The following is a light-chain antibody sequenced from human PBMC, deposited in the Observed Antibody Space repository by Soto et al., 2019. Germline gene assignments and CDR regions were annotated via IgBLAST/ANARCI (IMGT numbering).Light chain of an antibody. CDR1: SSNIGAGYD. CDR2: ADN. J-gene: IGLJ2*01. CDR3: QSYDTSLSGVI. V-gene: IGLV1-40*01. Sequence: QSVLTQTPSVSGAPGQKITMSCTGSSSNIGAGYDVHWYQQLPGAAPRLLIYADNNRPSGVPERFSASNSGTSASLAITGLQGEDEAVYYCQSYDTSLSGVIFGAGTKVTVL.